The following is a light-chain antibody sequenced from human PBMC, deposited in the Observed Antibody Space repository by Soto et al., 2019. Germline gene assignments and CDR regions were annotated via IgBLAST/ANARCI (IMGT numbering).Light chain of an antibody. V-gene: IGLV2-14*01. CDR3: SSYTSSSTYV. Sequence: QSALTQPASVSGSPGQSITISCTGTSSDVGCYNYVSWYQQHPGKAPKLMIYDVSNRPSGVSNRFSGSKSGNTASLTISGLQADDEADYYCSSYTSSSTYVFGTGTKLTVL. CDR1: SSDVGCYNY. CDR2: DVS. J-gene: IGLJ1*01.